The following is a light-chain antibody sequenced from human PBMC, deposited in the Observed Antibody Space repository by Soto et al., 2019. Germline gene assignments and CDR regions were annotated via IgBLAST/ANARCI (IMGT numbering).Light chain of an antibody. CDR3: VLYMGSGISV. CDR2: STN. Sequence: QTVVTQEPSFSVSPGGTVTLTCGLSSGSVSTNYYPSWYQQTPGQAPRTLIYSTNTRSSGVPDRFSGSILGNKAALTITGDQADDESDYYCVLYMGSGISVFGGGTKLTVL. CDR1: SGSVSTNYY. V-gene: IGLV8-61*01. J-gene: IGLJ2*01.